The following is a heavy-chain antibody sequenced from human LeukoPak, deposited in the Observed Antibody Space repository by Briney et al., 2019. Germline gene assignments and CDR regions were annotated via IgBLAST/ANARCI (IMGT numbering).Heavy chain of an antibody. D-gene: IGHD3-9*01. J-gene: IGHJ4*02. CDR2: IWYDGSNK. Sequence: PGGSLRLSCAASGLTFSSYGMHWVRQAPGKGLEWVAVIWYDGSNKYYADSVKGRFTISRDNSKNTLYLQMNSLRAEDTAVYYCAREGYYDILTGYYNVPYYFDYWGQGTLVTVSS. V-gene: IGHV3-33*01. CDR1: GLTFSSYG. CDR3: AREGYYDILTGYYNVPYYFDY.